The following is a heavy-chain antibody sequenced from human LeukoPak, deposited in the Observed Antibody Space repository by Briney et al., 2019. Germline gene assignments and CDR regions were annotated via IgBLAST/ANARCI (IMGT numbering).Heavy chain of an antibody. J-gene: IGHJ4*02. CDR3: AKHLFMYGDYSYGDY. CDR2: IRYDGDNE. CDR1: GFIFSNYG. V-gene: IGHV3-30*02. D-gene: IGHD4-17*01. Sequence: GGSLRLSCAASGFIFSNYGMHWVRQAPGKGLEWVAFIRYDGDNEYYADSVKGRFTISRDNSKYTLYLQMNSLRAEDTAVYYCAKHLFMYGDYSYGDYWGQGTLVTVSS.